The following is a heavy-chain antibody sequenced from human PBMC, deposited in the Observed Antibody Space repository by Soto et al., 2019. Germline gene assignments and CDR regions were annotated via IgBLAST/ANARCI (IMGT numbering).Heavy chain of an antibody. CDR2: IIPIFGTA. CDR3: ARDFHSSSCYVYYSVMDL. Sequence: SVKVSCKASGGTFSSYAISWVRQAPGQGLEWMGGIIPIFGTANYAQKFQGRVTITADESTSTAYMELSSLRSEDTAVYYCARDFHSSSCYVYYSVMDLWGQGTRVTVSS. CDR1: GGTFSSYA. J-gene: IGHJ6*02. V-gene: IGHV1-69*13. D-gene: IGHD6-13*01.